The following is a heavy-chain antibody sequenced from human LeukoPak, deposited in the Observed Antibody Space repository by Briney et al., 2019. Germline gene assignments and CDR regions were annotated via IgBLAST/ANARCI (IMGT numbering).Heavy chain of an antibody. D-gene: IGHD3-10*01. V-gene: IGHV4-61*09. Sequence: SQTLSLTCTVSGGSISSGSYDWYWIRQPAGKGLEWIGHLYTSGSMSYNPSLKSRVTISVDTSKNQFSLRLTSVTAADTAVYYCTKGRGIWGQGTLVTVSS. CDR3: TKGRGI. CDR2: LYTSGSM. CDR1: GGSISSGSYD. J-gene: IGHJ4*02.